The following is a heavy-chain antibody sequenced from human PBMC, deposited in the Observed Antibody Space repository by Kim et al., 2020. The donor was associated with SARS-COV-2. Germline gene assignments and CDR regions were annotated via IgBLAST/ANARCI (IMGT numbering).Heavy chain of an antibody. Sequence: SETLSLTCAVYGGSFSGYYWSWIRQPPGKGLEWIGEINHSGSTNYNPSLKSRVTISVDTSKNQFSLKLSSVTAADTAVYYCARVMAIAAAGVNWFDPWG. D-gene: IGHD6-13*01. CDR2: INHSGST. CDR3: ARVMAIAAAGVNWFDP. J-gene: IGHJ5*02. CDR1: GGSFSGYY. V-gene: IGHV4-34*01.